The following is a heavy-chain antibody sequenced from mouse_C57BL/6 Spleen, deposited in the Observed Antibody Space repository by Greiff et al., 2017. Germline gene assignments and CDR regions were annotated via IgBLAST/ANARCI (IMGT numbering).Heavy chain of an antibody. CDR1: GFTFSDYY. CDR3: ARERSDAMDY. J-gene: IGHJ4*01. Sequence: VQLQESEGGLVQPGSSMKLSCTASGFTFSDYYMAWVRQVPEKGLEWVANIYYDGSSTYYLDSLKSRFIISRDTSKNILYLQMSSLKSEDTATYYGARERSDAMDYWGQGTSVTVSS. CDR2: IYYDGSST. V-gene: IGHV5-16*01.